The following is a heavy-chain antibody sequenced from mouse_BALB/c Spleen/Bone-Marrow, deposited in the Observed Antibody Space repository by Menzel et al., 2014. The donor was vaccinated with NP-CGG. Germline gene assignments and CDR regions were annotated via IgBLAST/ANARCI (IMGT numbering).Heavy chain of an antibody. D-gene: IGHD3-2*02. CDR1: GFTFSSFG. J-gene: IGHJ2*01. V-gene: IGHV5-17*02. CDR3: ARSRLRGYYFDY. Sequence: EVQLVESGGGLVQPGGSRKLSCAASGFTFSSFGMHWVRQAPEKGLEWVACISSGSSTIYYADTLKGRFTISRDNPKNTLFLQMTSLRSEDTAMYYCARSRLRGYYFDYCGQGTTLTVSS. CDR2: ISSGSSTI.